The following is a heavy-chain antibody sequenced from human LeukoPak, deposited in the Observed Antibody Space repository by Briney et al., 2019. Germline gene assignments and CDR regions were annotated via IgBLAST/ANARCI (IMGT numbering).Heavy chain of an antibody. D-gene: IGHD2-2*01. Sequence: GGSLRLSCAASGFTFSSYAMSWVRQAPGKGLEWVSAISGSGGSTYYADSVKGRFTISRDNSKNTLYLQMNSLRAEDTAVYCCAKESYCSSTSCYPGDYWGQGTLVTVSS. J-gene: IGHJ4*02. CDR2: ISGSGGST. CDR1: GFTFSSYA. V-gene: IGHV3-23*01. CDR3: AKESYCSSTSCYPGDY.